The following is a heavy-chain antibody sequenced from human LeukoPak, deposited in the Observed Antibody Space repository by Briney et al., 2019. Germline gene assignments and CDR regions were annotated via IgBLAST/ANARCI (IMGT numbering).Heavy chain of an antibody. Sequence: ASVKVSCKVSGYTLTEISMHWVRQAPGKGLEWMGGFDPEDGETIYAQKFQGRVTMTEDTSTDTAYMELSRLRYEDTVIYYCRADSMSRGVFSYAFDIWGQGTMVTVSS. CDR3: RADSMSRGVFSYAFDI. V-gene: IGHV1-24*01. CDR1: GYTLTEIS. CDR2: FDPEDGET. D-gene: IGHD3-10*01. J-gene: IGHJ3*02.